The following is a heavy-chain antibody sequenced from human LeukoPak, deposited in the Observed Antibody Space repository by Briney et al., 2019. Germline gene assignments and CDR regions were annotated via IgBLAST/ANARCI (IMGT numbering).Heavy chain of an antibody. J-gene: IGHJ4*02. Sequence: TSETLSLTCTVSGGSISSSSYYWGWIRQPPGKGLEWIGSIYYSGSTYYNPSLKSRVTISVDTSKNQFSLKLSSVTAADTAVYYCARGVVDGSYGGFDYWGQGTLVTVSS. CDR2: IYYSGST. D-gene: IGHD1-26*01. CDR3: ARGVVDGSYGGFDY. V-gene: IGHV4-39*07. CDR1: GGSISSSSYY.